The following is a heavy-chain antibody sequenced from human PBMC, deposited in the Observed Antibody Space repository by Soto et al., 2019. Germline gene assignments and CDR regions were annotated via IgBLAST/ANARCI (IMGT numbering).Heavy chain of an antibody. CDR3: ARGYRQSGDSRSWGVDY. Sequence: QVQLRESGPGLLKPSQTLSLTCTVSGGSINSGGYYWNWIRPHPGKGLEWIGYMYYSGSTYYNPFLRSRVIISADTPENHFSLKLSSVTAADTAVYFCARGYRQSGDSRSWGVDYWGQGTLVNVSS. V-gene: IGHV4-31*03. CDR1: GGSINSGGYY. CDR2: MYYSGST. J-gene: IGHJ4*02. D-gene: IGHD6-13*01.